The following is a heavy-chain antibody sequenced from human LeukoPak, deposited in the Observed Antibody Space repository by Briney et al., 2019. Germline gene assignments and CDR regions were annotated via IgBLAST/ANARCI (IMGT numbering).Heavy chain of an antibody. J-gene: IGHJ4*02. CDR3: ARDHTFADCFDY. D-gene: IGHD2-2*02. CDR1: SESVTTGGYY. CDR2: ISYSGTT. Sequence: PSETLSLTCTVSSESVTTGGYYWSWVRQSLGKGLQWIGYISYSGTTYYNPALTSRVTMSMDKSKNQFSLSLTSVTAADTAVYYCARDHTFADCFDYWGQGILVTVSS. V-gene: IGHV4-30-2*06.